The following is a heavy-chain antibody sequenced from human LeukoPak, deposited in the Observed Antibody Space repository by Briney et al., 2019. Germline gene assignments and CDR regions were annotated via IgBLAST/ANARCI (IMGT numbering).Heavy chain of an antibody. CDR1: GGSISSTNYY. Sequence: PSETLSLTCTVSGGSISSTNYYWAWIRQPPGKELEWIGSIYYSGSTYYNPSLKSRVTISVDTSKKQFSLKLSSVTAADTAVYYCARRYCSGGSCETFDYWGQGTLVTVSS. CDR3: ARRYCSGGSCETFDY. V-gene: IGHV4-39*01. CDR2: IYYSGST. D-gene: IGHD2-15*01. J-gene: IGHJ4*02.